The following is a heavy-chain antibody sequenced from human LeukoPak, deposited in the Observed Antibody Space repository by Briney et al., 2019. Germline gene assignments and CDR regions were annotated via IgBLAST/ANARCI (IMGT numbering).Heavy chain of an antibody. CDR1: GYTFTSYD. V-gene: IGHV1-8*01. CDR3: ARAWGDRFGTLGSDY. D-gene: IGHD3-16*01. J-gene: IGHJ4*02. CDR2: MSPNSGNT. Sequence: ASVKVSCKASGYTFTSYDINWVRQASGQGLEWVGWMSPNSGNTGYAQKFQGRVTMTSNTATNTAYMELTSLRSEDTAVYYCARAWGDRFGTLGSDYWGQGTLVTVSS.